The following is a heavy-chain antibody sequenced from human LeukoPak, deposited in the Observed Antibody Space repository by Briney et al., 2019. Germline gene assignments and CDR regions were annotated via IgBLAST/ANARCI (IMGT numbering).Heavy chain of an antibody. Sequence: GGSLRLSCEASGFTLRSFGMSWVRQAPGKGLEWVSGFSGSGGSTSYADSVKGRFTISRDMSKNTLYLQMNTLRAEDTAIYYCAKEFPGYSFDYWGQGTLVTVSS. V-gene: IGHV3-23*01. CDR1: GFTLRSFG. J-gene: IGHJ4*02. CDR2: FSGSGGST. CDR3: AKEFPGYSFDY. D-gene: IGHD5-12*01.